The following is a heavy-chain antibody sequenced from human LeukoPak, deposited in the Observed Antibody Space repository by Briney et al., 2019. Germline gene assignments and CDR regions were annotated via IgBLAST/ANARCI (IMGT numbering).Heavy chain of an antibody. CDR2: INSDESST. CDR3: ARETGGSSFDY. Sequence: GGSLRLACAAAGFTFSSYWMQWVSQAPGKGLVWVSRINSDESSTRYADAVKGRFTISRDNAKNTLYLQMSSLRAEDTAVYYCARETGGSSFDYWGQGTLVTVSS. V-gene: IGHV3-74*01. CDR1: GFTFSSYW. D-gene: IGHD1-26*01. J-gene: IGHJ4*02.